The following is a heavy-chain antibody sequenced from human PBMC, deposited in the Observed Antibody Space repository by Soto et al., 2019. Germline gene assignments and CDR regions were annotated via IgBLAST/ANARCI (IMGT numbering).Heavy chain of an antibody. CDR1: GFTFSRDS. V-gene: IGHV3-21*01. CDR3: ARTDYGDYGIDY. Sequence: AGSLSLSCAASGFTFSRDSINWVRQHPVKGLEWIYAISSSRSYIHNADSVKSRFTNTRDNAKNTVYLKMSSVRAEDKAVYYCARTDYGDYGIDYWGQGTLVTVSS. J-gene: IGHJ4*02. D-gene: IGHD4-17*01. CDR2: ISSSRSYI.